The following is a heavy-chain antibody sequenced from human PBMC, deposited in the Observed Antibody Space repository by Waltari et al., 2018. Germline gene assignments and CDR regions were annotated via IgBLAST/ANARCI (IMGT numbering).Heavy chain of an antibody. CDR2: IYYSGST. Sequence: QVQLQESGPGLVKPSETLSLTCTVSGGSISSHYWSWIRQPPGKGLEWIGYIYYSGSTNYNPSLKSRVTLSVDTSKNQFSLKLSSVTAADTAVYYCARDPYGDAFDIWGQGTMVTVSS. V-gene: IGHV4-59*11. D-gene: IGHD4-17*01. CDR3: ARDPYGDAFDI. J-gene: IGHJ3*02. CDR1: GGSISSHY.